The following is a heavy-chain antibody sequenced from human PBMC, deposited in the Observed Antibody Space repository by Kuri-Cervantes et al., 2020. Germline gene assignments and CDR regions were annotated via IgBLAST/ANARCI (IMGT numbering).Heavy chain of an antibody. Sequence: GESLKISCAASGFSFSNYRMSWFRQAPGEGLEWVGNINQDGSVKYYVDSVKGRFTISRDNNKRSVFLQMNSLRAEDTAVYYCARAQQNSTPGVDYWGQGTLVTVSS. J-gene: IGHJ4*02. D-gene: IGHD2-8*01. CDR2: INQDGSVK. CDR3: ARAQQNSTPGVDY. CDR1: GFSFSNYR. V-gene: IGHV3-7*04.